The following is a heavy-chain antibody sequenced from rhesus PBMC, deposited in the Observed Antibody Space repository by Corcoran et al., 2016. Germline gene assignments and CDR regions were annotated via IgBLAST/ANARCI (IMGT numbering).Heavy chain of an antibody. D-gene: IGHD5-12*01. CDR2: INSARSST. CDR3: ARGGGYSYSPLDY. J-gene: IGHJ4*01. V-gene: IGHV3-14*01. CDR1: GFTFSSYW. Sequence: EVQVVESGGGLAKPGGSLSLSCAASGFTFSSYWMHWVRQAPGTGLEWISAINSARSSTYYADSVKGRFTISRENAKNTLYLQMDSLRAEDTAVYYCARGGGYSYSPLDYWGQGVLVTVSS.